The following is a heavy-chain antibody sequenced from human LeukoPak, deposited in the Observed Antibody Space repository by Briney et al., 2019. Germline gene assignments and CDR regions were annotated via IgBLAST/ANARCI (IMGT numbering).Heavy chain of an antibody. CDR3: AKGSGSYFYYYMDV. CDR1: GFTFSSHW. D-gene: IGHD3-10*01. J-gene: IGHJ6*03. CDR2: MNQDGSEK. V-gene: IGHV3-7*03. Sequence: GGSLRLSCAASGFTFSSHWMNWVRQAPGKGLEWVANMNQDGSEKYYVDSVKGRFTISRDNAKNSLYLQMNSLRAEDMALYYCAKGSGSYFYYYMDVWGKGTTVTVSS.